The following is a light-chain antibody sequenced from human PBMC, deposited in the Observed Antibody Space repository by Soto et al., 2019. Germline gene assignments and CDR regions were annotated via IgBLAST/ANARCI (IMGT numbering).Light chain of an antibody. J-gene: IGKJ1*01. CDR3: HQTYIAPAT. CDR2: AAS. V-gene: IGKV1-39*01. CDR1: QSINNC. Sequence: DIQMTQSPSSLSASVGDRVTITCRASQSINNCLSWFQQKPEQAPKLLIYAASSLQSGVPSRFSGSGSGTDFILTIDSLQPEDFATYFCHQTYIAPATFGQGTKVGVK.